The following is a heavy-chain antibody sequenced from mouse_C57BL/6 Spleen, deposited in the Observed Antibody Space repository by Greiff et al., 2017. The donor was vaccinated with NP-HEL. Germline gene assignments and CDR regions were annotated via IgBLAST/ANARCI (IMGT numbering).Heavy chain of an antibody. CDR1: GYTFTDYY. CDR2: INPNNGGT. J-gene: IGHJ4*01. Sequence: EVQLQQSGPELVKPGASVKISCKASGYTFTDYYMNWVKQSHGKGLEWIGDINPNNGGTSYNQKFKGKATLTVDKSSSTAYMELRSLTSEDSAVYYCARHDYGSSYAMDYWGQGTSVTVSS. V-gene: IGHV1-26*01. CDR3: ARHDYGSSYAMDY. D-gene: IGHD1-1*01.